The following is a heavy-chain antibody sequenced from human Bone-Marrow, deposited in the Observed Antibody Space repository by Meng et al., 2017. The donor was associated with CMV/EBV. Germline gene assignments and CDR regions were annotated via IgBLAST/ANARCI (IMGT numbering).Heavy chain of an antibody. D-gene: IGHD3-10*01. CDR1: GYTFTSYG. V-gene: IGHV1-18*01. CDR2: ISAYNGNT. Sequence: ASVKVSCKASGYTFTSYGISWVRQAPGQGLEWMGWISAYNGNTNYAQKLQGRVTMTTDTSTSTAYMALRSLRSDDTAVYYCARDSPPLLLWFGVYYYYGMDVWGQGTTVTVSS. CDR3: ARDSPPLLLWFGVYYYYGMDV. J-gene: IGHJ6*02.